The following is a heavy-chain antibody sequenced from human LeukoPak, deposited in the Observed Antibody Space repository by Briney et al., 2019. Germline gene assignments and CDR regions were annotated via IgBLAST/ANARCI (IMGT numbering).Heavy chain of an antibody. CDR1: GGSISSYY. J-gene: IGHJ4*02. CDR2: IYYSGST. V-gene: IGHV4-59*01. CDR3: AKEAGNGWSYFDY. D-gene: IGHD6-19*01. Sequence: SETLSLTCTVSGGSISSYYWSWIRQPPGKGLEWIGYIYYSGSTNYNPSLKSRVTISVDTSKNQFSLKLSSVTAADTAVYHCAKEAGNGWSYFDYWGQGTLVTVSS.